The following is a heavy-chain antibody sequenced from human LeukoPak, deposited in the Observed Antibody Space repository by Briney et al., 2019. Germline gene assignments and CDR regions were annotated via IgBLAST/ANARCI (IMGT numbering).Heavy chain of an antibody. CDR1: GGSISSGGYY. Sequence: SHTLSLTCTVSGGSISSGGYYWSWIRQHPGTGLEWIGYIYYSGSTYYNPSLKSRVTISVDTSKNQFSLKLSSVTAADTAVYYCARDPRSPAAGAFDIWGQGTMVTVSS. V-gene: IGHV4-31*03. J-gene: IGHJ3*02. D-gene: IGHD6-25*01. CDR3: ARDPRSPAAGAFDI. CDR2: IYYSGST.